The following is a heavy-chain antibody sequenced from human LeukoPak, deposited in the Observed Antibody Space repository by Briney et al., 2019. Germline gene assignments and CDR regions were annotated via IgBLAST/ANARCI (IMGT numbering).Heavy chain of an antibody. V-gene: IGHV4-30-4*07. CDR3: ARGLGLAVAGTDYYYYYYMDV. D-gene: IGHD6-19*01. J-gene: IGHJ6*03. CDR2: IYDSGST. Sequence: SETLSLTCTVSDDAISSGGYSWSWIRQPPGKGLEWIGYIYDSGSTYYNPSLKSRVTMSVDTSKNQFSLKLSSVTAADTAVYYCARGLGLAVAGTDYYYYYYMDVWGKGTTVTVSS. CDR1: DDAISSGGYS.